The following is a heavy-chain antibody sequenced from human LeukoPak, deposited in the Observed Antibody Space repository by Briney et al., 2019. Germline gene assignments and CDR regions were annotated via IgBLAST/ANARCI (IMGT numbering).Heavy chain of an antibody. CDR1: GGSISSSSYY. Sequence: SETLSLTCTVSGGSISSSSYYWGWIRQPPGKGLEWIGSIYYSGSTNYNPSLKSRATISVDTSKNQFSLKLSSVTAADTAVYYCARHPVNIAAAGTVLWFDPRGQGTLVTVSS. V-gene: IGHV4-39*01. CDR3: ARHPVNIAAAGTVLWFDP. D-gene: IGHD6-13*01. CDR2: IYYSGST. J-gene: IGHJ5*02.